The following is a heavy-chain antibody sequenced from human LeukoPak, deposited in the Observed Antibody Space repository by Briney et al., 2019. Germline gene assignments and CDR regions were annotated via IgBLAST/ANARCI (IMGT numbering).Heavy chain of an antibody. CDR1: GGSISSGDYY. CDR2: IYYSGST. CDR3: ARGREGHYYDSSGYYQE. J-gene: IGHJ4*02. V-gene: IGHV4-30-4*01. D-gene: IGHD3-22*01. Sequence: PSETLSLTCTVSGGSISSGDYYWSWIRQPPGKGLEWIGYIYYSGSTYYNPSLKSRVTISVDTSKNQFSLKLSSVTAADTAVYYCARGREGHYYDSSGYYQEWGQGTLVTVSS.